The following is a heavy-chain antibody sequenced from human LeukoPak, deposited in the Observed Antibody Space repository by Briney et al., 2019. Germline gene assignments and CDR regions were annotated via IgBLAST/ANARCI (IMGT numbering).Heavy chain of an antibody. Sequence: PGGSLRLSCAASGFTFSSYAMSWVRQAPGKGLEWVSAISGSGGSTYYADSVKGRFTISRDNSKNTLYLQMNSLRAEDTAVYYCAKDLSGRYCCYYYYMDVWGKGTTVTVSS. CDR3: AKDLSGRYCCYYYYMDV. CDR2: ISGSGGST. CDR1: GFTFSSYA. V-gene: IGHV3-23*01. J-gene: IGHJ6*03. D-gene: IGHD6-19*01.